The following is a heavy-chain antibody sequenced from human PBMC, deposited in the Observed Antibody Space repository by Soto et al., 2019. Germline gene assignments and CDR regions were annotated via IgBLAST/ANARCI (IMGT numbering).Heavy chain of an antibody. CDR2: IDPSDSYT. CDR1: GYSFTSYW. CDR3: ARHVYYYDRSGDYQNWFDP. J-gene: IGHJ5*02. D-gene: IGHD3-22*01. V-gene: IGHV5-10-1*01. Sequence: PGESLTISCKGSGYSFTSYWISWVRQMPGKGLEWMGRIDPSDSYTNYSPSFQGHVTISADKSISTAYLQWSSLKASDTAMYYCARHVYYYDRSGDYQNWFDPWGQGTLVTVSS.